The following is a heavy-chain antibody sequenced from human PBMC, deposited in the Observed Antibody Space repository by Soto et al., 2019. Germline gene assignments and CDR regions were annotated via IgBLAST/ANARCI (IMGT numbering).Heavy chain of an antibody. CDR3: ARSQGSSTSLEVYYYYYYGMDV. J-gene: IGHJ6*02. D-gene: IGHD2-2*01. V-gene: IGHV1-69*01. CDR1: GGTFGSYA. CDR2: IIPIPGTA. Sequence: QVQLVQSGAEVKKPGSSVKVSCKASGGTFGSYAISWVRQAHGQGLEWMGGIIPIPGTATYAQRFQGRVTIAADESTSTAYMELSSLRSEDTAVYYCARSQGSSTSLEVYYYYYYGMDVWGQGTTVTVSS.